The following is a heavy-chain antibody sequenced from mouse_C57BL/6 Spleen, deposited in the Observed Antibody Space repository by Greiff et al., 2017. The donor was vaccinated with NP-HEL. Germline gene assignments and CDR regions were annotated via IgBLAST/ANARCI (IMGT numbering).Heavy chain of an antibody. J-gene: IGHJ2*01. CDR3: ARGVSGSSYPFDY. V-gene: IGHV1-80*01. Sequence: QVQLQQSGAELVKPGASVKISCKASGYAFSSYWMNWVKQRPGKGLEWIGQIYPGDGDTNYNGKFKGKATLTADKSSSTAYMQLSSLTSEDSAVYFCARGVSGSSYPFDYWGQGTTLTVSS. CDR2: IYPGDGDT. D-gene: IGHD1-1*01. CDR1: GYAFSSYW.